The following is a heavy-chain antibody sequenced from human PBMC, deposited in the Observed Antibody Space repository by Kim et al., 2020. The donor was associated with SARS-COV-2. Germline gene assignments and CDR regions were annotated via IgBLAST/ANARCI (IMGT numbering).Heavy chain of an antibody. D-gene: IGHD3-9*01. Sequence: SETLSLTCTVSGGSVSSGSYYWSWIRQPPGKGLEWIGYIYYSGSTNYNPSLKSRVTISVDTSKNQFSLKLSSVTAADTAVYYCARIRYFDWLFDYWGQGT. V-gene: IGHV4-61*01. J-gene: IGHJ4*02. CDR3: ARIRYFDWLFDY. CDR1: GGSVSSGSYY. CDR2: IYYSGST.